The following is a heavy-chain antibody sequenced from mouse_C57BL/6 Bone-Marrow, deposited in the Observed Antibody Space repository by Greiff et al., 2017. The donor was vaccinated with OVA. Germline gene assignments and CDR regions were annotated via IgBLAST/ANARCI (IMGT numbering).Heavy chain of an antibody. CDR1: GYTFTDYE. CDR2: IDPETGGT. V-gene: IGHV1-15*01. J-gene: IGHJ2*01. CDR3: TKITTRDD. Sequence: VQLQQSGAELVRPGASVTLSCKASGYTFTDYEMHWVKQTPVHGLEWIGAIDPETGGTAYNQKFKGKAILTADKSSSTAYMELRSLTSEDSAGYYCTKITTRDDWGQGTTLTVSS. D-gene: IGHD1-1*01.